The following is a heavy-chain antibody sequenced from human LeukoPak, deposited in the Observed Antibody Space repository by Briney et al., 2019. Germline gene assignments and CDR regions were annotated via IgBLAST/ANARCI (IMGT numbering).Heavy chain of an antibody. CDR2: ISYDGSNK. Sequence: GGSLRLSCAASGFTFSTYGMHWVRQAPGKGLEWVVGISYDGSNKYYADSVKGRFTISRDNSKNTLYLQMNSLRVEDTAVYYCAKGSSDYYGSGSYEPENYWGQGTLVTVSS. CDR1: GFTFSTYG. V-gene: IGHV3-30*18. D-gene: IGHD3-10*01. CDR3: AKGSSDYYGSGSYEPENY. J-gene: IGHJ4*02.